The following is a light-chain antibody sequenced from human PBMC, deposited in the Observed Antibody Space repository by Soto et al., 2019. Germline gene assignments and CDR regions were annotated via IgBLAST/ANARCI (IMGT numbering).Light chain of an antibody. CDR3: SSYTSSSTLV. V-gene: IGLV2-14*01. J-gene: IGLJ2*01. CDR1: SSDVGGYNY. CDR2: EVS. Sequence: QSVLTQPASVSGSPGQSITISCTGTSSDVGGYNYVSWYQQHPGIAPKLMISEVSNRPSGVSNRFSGSKSGNTASLTISGLQAEDEADYYCSSYTSSSTLVFGGGTKLTFL.